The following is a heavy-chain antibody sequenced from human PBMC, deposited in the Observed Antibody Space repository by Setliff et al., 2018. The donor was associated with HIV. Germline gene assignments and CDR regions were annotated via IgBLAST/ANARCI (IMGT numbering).Heavy chain of an antibody. CDR1: GGSISSGSYY. V-gene: IGHV4-61*09. Sequence: PSETLSLTCSVSGGSISSGSYYWTWIRQPAGKGPEWIGHIYTNGYTNYNPSLKSRVTISVDKSKNQFSLKLSSVTAADTAVYYCARELLRSWDGSENSYKPYYFDYWGQGTLVTVSS. J-gene: IGHJ4*02. CDR2: IYTNGYT. CDR3: ARELLRSWDGSENSYKPYYFDY. D-gene: IGHD3-10*01.